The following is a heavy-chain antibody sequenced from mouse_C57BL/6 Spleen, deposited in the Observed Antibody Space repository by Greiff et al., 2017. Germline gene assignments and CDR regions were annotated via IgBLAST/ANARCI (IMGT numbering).Heavy chain of an antibody. CDR2: INYDGSST. V-gene: IGHV5-16*01. J-gene: IGHJ1*03. Sequence: EVHLVESEGGLVQPGSSMKLSCTASGFTFSDYYMAWVRQVPEKGLEWVANINYDGSSTYYLDSLKSRFIISRDNAKNILYLQMSSLKSEDTATYYCARELGYWYFDVWGTGTTVTVSS. CDR3: ARELGYWYFDV. CDR1: GFTFSDYY. D-gene: IGHD4-1*01.